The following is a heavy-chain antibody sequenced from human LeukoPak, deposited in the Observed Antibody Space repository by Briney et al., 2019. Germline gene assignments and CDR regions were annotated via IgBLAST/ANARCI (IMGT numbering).Heavy chain of an antibody. J-gene: IGHJ4*02. V-gene: IGHV1-18*01. CDR3: ARRGYSGYDVDFDY. CDR1: GYTFTSYG. Sequence: ASVKVSCKASGYTFTSYGISWVRQAPGQGLEWMGWISAYNGNTNYAQKFQGRVTMTRDTSISTAYMELSRLRSDDTAVYYCARRGYSGYDVDFDYWGQGTLVTVSS. CDR2: ISAYNGNT. D-gene: IGHD5-12*01.